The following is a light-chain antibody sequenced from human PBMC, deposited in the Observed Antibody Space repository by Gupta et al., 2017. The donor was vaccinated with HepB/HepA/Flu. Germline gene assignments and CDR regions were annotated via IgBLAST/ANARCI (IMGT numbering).Light chain of an antibody. CDR2: GAS. CDR1: QSVSSSY. CDR3: QQYGSSPRFT. J-gene: IGKJ3*01. V-gene: IGKV3-20*01. Sequence: EIVLTQSPGTLSLLPGERATLSCRASQSVSSSYLAWYQQKPGQAPRLLIYGASSRATGIPDRFSGSGSGTDFTLTISRLEPEDFAVYYCQQYGSSPRFTFGPGTKVDIK.